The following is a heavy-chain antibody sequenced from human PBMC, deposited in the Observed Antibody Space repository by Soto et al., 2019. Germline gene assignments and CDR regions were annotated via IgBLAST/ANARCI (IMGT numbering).Heavy chain of an antibody. CDR1: GFTFSSYD. J-gene: IGHJ4*02. CDR3: ARGYLDGEIDY. D-gene: IGHD1-26*01. V-gene: IGHV3-13*04. CDR2: IGTAGDT. Sequence: EVQLVESGGGLVQPGGSLRLSCAASGFTFSSYDMHWVRQATGKGLEWVSGIGTAGDTNYPGSVKGRFTISRENAKRSVYLQMNNLRAGDTAVYYCARGYLDGEIDYWGQGTLVTVSS.